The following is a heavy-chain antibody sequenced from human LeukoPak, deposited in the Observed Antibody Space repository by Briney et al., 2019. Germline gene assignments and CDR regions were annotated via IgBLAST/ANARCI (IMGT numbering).Heavy chain of an antibody. D-gene: IGHD3-10*01. V-gene: IGHV4-4*07. Sequence: PSETLSLTCTVSGGSTSSYYWSWIRQSAGKGLEWIGRIYVSGSTTYNPSLNSRVTMSLDTSKNQFSLKLRSVTAADTAVYYCARNGYGSGSSWWGQGTLVTVSS. CDR2: IYVSGST. J-gene: IGHJ4*02. CDR1: GGSTSSYY. CDR3: ARNGYGSGSSW.